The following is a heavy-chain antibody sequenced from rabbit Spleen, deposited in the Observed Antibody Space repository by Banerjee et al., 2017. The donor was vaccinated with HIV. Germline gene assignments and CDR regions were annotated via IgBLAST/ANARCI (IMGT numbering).Heavy chain of an antibody. CDR3: ARAEGDSGAVRGAFDP. Sequence: EESGGDLVKPEGSLTLTCTASGFSFSSGDWICWVRQAPGKGLEWIACIDTGSSGRTYYASWAKGRFTISKTSSTTVTLQMTSLTAADTATYFCARAEGDSGAVRGAFDPWGPGTLVTVS. CDR1: GFSFSSGDW. V-gene: IGHV1S45*01. CDR2: IDTGSSGRT. D-gene: IGHD1-1*01. J-gene: IGHJ2*01.